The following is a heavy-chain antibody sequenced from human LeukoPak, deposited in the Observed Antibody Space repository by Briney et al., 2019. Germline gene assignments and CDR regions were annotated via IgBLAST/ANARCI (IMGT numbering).Heavy chain of an antibody. V-gene: IGHV4-34*01. D-gene: IGHD6-6*01. Sequence: SETLSLTCAVYGGSFSGYYWSWIRQPPGKGLEWIGEINHSGSTNYNPSLKSRVTISVDTSKNQFSRKLSSVTAADTAVYYCARYSDSSSSNNNYWGQGTLVTVSS. CDR2: INHSGST. J-gene: IGHJ4*02. CDR1: GGSFSGYY. CDR3: ARYSDSSSSNNNY.